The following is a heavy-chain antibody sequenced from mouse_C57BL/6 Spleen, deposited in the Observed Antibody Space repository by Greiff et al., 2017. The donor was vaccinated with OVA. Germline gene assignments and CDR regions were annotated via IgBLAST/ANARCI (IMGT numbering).Heavy chain of an antibody. Sequence: DVMLVESGGGLVKPGGSLKLSCAASGFTFSDYGMHWVRQAPEKGLEWVAYISSGSSTIYYADTVKGRFTISRDNAKNTLFLQMTSLRSEDTAMYYCAAYSSYAMDYWGQGTSVTVSS. D-gene: IGHD2-12*01. V-gene: IGHV5-17*01. J-gene: IGHJ4*01. CDR1: GFTFSDYG. CDR2: ISSGSSTI. CDR3: AAYSSYAMDY.